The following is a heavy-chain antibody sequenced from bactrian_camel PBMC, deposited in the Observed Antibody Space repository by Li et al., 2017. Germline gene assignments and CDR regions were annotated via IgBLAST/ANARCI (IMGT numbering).Heavy chain of an antibody. CDR1: DSTFSQSP. CDR3: TKDACPGVRWCFFGY. V-gene: IGHV3S42*01. Sequence: EVQLVESGGGLVQPGGSIRLSCTASDSTFSQSPMSWIRQAPGKGLEWVSGIGSAGQYPIYGDSVKGRFTVSRDNAKNTLYLELTDLRPEDTAMYYCTKDACPGVRWCFFGYWGQGTQVTVS. J-gene: IGHJ6*01. CDR2: IGSAGQYP. D-gene: IGHD1*01.